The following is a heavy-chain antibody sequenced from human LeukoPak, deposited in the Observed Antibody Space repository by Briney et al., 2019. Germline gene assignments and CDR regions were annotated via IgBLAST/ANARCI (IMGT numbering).Heavy chain of an antibody. Sequence: PGGSLRLSCAAFGFTFSSYSMNWVRQAPGKGREGVSYISSSGRNIYYADSVKGRFTISRDNAKNSLYLQMNSLRAEDTAVYYCARDLVQLWSKDFWGQGTLVSVSS. CDR2: ISSSGRNI. V-gene: IGHV3-48*04. J-gene: IGHJ4*02. D-gene: IGHD5-18*01. CDR1: GFTFSSYS. CDR3: ARDLVQLWSKDF.